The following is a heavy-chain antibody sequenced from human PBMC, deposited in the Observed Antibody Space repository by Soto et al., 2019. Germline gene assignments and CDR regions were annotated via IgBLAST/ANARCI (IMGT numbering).Heavy chain of an antibody. D-gene: IGHD4-4*01. Sequence: ASVKVSCKASGGTFSSYAISWVRQAPGQGLEWMGGIIPIFGTANYAQKFQGRVTITADESTSTAYMELSSLRSEDTAVYYCTLFPDYSNYWTPFDYWGQGTLVTVSS. CDR3: TLFPDYSNYWTPFDY. V-gene: IGHV1-69*13. CDR2: IIPIFGTA. CDR1: GGTFSSYA. J-gene: IGHJ4*02.